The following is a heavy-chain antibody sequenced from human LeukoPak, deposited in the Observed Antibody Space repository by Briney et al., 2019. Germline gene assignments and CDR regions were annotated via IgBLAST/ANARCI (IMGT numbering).Heavy chain of an antibody. Sequence: SETLSLTCAVYGGSFSGYYWSWIRQPPGKGLEWIGEINHSGSTNYNPSLKSRVTISVGTSKNQFSLKLSSVTAADTAVYYCAAGSPTPFDYWGQGTLVTVSS. D-gene: IGHD3-10*01. CDR2: INHSGST. CDR1: GGSFSGYY. J-gene: IGHJ4*02. V-gene: IGHV4-34*01. CDR3: AAGSPTPFDY.